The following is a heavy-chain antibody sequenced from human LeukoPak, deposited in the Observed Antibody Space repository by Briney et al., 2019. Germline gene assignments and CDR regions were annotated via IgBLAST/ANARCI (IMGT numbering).Heavy chain of an antibody. D-gene: IGHD1-26*01. CDR2: INAGNGNT. Sequence: ASVKVSCKASGYTFTNYAVHWVRQAPGQRLEWMGWINAGNGNTKCSQKFQGRVTITRDTSASTVYMELSSLRSEDTAVYYCARGEWELLNWGQGTLVTVSS. CDR3: ARGEWELLN. CDR1: GYTFTNYA. V-gene: IGHV1-3*01. J-gene: IGHJ4*02.